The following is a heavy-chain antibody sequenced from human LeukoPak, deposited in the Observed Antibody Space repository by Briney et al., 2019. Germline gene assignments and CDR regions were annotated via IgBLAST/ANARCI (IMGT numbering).Heavy chain of an antibody. J-gene: IGHJ4*02. CDR1: GLTVSTNY. CDR2: IHSDGST. D-gene: IGHD3-22*01. V-gene: IGHV3-53*01. Sequence: GGSLRLSCAASGLTVSTNYMTWVRQAPGKGLEWVSIIHSDGSTYYADSVKGRFTISRDNYKNTLYLQMNSLRGEDTAMYYCTRDLDYFDSSGSHRRRNYFDYWGQGTLVTVSS. CDR3: TRDLDYFDSSGSHRRRNYFDY.